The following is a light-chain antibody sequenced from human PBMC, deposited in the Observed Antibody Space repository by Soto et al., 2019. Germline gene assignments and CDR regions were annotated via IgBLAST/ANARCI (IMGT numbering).Light chain of an antibody. V-gene: IGLV2-14*01. CDR3: SSCVNGMSWV. J-gene: IGLJ3*02. CDR1: NSDIGYYNY. CDR2: EVT. Sequence: QSGLTQPASVSGSPGESITIYCTGTNSDIGYYNYVSWYQQHPGKAPKLMIFEVTHRPSGGSDRFSGSKSDNTASLTISGLQAEDEADYYCSSCVNGMSWVFGGGTKLTVL.